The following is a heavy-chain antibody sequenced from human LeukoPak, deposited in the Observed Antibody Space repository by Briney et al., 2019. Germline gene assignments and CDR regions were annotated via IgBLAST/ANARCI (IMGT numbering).Heavy chain of an antibody. V-gene: IGHV1-2*06. CDR2: INPRSGDT. CDR3: AKVLGYCSSNSYRWPFDL. Sequence: ASVKVSCKASAFTFIGYYIHWVRQAPGQGPEWMGRINPRSGDTNYAQKFQGRVTMTRDTSISTAYMDLSRLRSDDTAVYYCAKVLGYCSSNSYRWPFDLWGQGTLVTVSS. CDR1: AFTFIGYY. D-gene: IGHD2-2*01. J-gene: IGHJ4*02.